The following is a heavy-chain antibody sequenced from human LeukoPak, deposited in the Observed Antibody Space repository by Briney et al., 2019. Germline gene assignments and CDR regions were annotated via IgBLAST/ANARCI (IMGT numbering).Heavy chain of an antibody. CDR1: GFTFSSYS. D-gene: IGHD3-22*01. Sequence: GGSLRLSCAASGFTFSSYSMNWFRQPPGKGLEWVANIKEDGSEKYYVDSVKGRFTISRDNARNSLYLQMNSLRAEDTAVYYCARGKYYYDSSGYSIFDYWGQGTLVTVSS. CDR2: IKEDGSEK. CDR3: ARGKYYYDSSGYSIFDY. J-gene: IGHJ4*02. V-gene: IGHV3-7*04.